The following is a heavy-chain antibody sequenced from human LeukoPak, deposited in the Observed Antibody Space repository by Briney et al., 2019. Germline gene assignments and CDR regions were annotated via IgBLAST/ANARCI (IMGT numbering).Heavy chain of an antibody. CDR2: ISAYNGNT. Sequence: VASVKVSCTAAGYTFIRYGISWVRQAPGQGLEWMGWISAYNGNTKNVQKFQGRVTMTTDTSTSIAYMELRSLRSDDTAVYYCARGGQLLTSDFDYWGQGTLVTVSS. D-gene: IGHD4-23*01. J-gene: IGHJ4*02. V-gene: IGHV1-18*01. CDR1: GYTFIRYG. CDR3: ARGGQLLTSDFDY.